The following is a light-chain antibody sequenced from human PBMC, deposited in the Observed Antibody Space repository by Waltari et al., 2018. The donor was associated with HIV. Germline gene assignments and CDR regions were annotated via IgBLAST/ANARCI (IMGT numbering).Light chain of an antibody. CDR1: SSDIGSYNR. Sequence: QSTLTQPPSVSGSLGQSVTIACRGTSSDIGSYNRVSWYQQPPGTAPKLIIYEVPNRPSGVAVRFSVSKSGNAASLTISGLQAEDEADYYCSSYTTSSTWVFGGGTQLTVL. CDR2: EVP. V-gene: IGLV2-18*02. J-gene: IGLJ3*02. CDR3: SSYTTSSTWV.